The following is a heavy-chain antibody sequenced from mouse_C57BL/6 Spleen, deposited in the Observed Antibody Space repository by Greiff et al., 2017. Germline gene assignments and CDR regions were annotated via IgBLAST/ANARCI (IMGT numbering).Heavy chain of an antibody. CDR1: GFTFSSYA. J-gene: IGHJ4*01. CDR3: ARDDEDDAMDY. V-gene: IGHV5-4*01. CDR2: ISDGGSYT. Sequence: EVKVVESGGGLVKPGGSLKLSCAASGFTFSSYAMSWVRQTPEKRLEWVAPISDGGSYTYYPDNVKGRLTISRDNAKNNLYLQMSHLKSEDTAMYYCARDDEDDAMDYWGQGTSVTVSS.